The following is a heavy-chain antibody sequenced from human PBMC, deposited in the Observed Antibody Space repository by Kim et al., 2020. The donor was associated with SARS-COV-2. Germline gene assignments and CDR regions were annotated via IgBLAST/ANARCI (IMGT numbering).Heavy chain of an antibody. Sequence: SETLSLTCTVSGGSISSSSYYWGWIRQPPGKGLEWIGSIYYSGSTYYNPSLKSRVTISVDTSKNQFSLKLSSVTAADTAVYYCARDGGSMVRGGYDYWGQGTLVTVSS. V-gene: IGHV4-39*07. CDR1: GGSISSSSYY. CDR3: ARDGGSMVRGGYDY. CDR2: IYYSGST. J-gene: IGHJ4*02. D-gene: IGHD3-10*01.